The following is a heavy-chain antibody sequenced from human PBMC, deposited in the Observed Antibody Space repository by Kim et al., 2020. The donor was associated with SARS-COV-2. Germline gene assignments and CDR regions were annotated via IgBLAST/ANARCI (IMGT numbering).Heavy chain of an antibody. CDR2: INPNSGGT. CDR3: AREAPYSSSWYSS. J-gene: IGHJ4*02. D-gene: IGHD6-13*01. Sequence: DSVKVSCKASGYTFTGYYMHWLRQAPGQGLEWMGWINPNSGGTNYAQKFQGRVTMTRDTSISTAYMELSRLRSDDTAVYYCAREAPYSSSWYSSWGQGTLVTVSS. CDR1: GYTFTGYY. V-gene: IGHV1-2*02.